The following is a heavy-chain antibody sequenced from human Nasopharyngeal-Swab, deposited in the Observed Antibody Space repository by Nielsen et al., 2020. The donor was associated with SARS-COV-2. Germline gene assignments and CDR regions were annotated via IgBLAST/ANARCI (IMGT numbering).Heavy chain of an antibody. Sequence: GGSLRLSCAASGFTFSSYWMSWVRQAPGKGLVWVSRINNDGSSTYYADSVKGRFTISRDNAKNTLYLQMNSLRAEDTAVYYCARGSSADSGWGYYWGQGTLVTVSS. V-gene: IGHV3-74*01. J-gene: IGHJ4*02. CDR3: ARGSSADSGWGYY. CDR1: GFTFSSYW. D-gene: IGHD2-15*01. CDR2: INNDGSST.